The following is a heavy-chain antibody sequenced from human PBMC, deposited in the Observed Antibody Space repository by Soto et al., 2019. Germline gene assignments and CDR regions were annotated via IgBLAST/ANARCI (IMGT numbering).Heavy chain of an antibody. V-gene: IGHV1-18*01. CDR3: ARDHRGGTDAFDI. D-gene: IGHD2-15*01. CDR1: GYTFTSFG. J-gene: IGHJ3*02. Sequence: QVQLVQSGAEVKKPGASVKVSCKASGYTFTSFGISWVRRAPGQGREWMGWISAYNGNTNYAENLQGRVTMTTDTSTSTAYMELRRLRSDDTAVYYCARDHRGGTDAFDIWGQGTMVTVSS. CDR2: ISAYNGNT.